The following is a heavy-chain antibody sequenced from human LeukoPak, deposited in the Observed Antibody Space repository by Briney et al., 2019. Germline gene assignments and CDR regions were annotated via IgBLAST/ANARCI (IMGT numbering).Heavy chain of an antibody. CDR3: ARRRGYYDSIAYYYIFDY. CDR2: INPGDSDI. Sequence: GESLKISCEGSGYSFFNYWIVWVRQMPGKGLEWMGIINPGDSDIRYSPSFQGQVTISADKSISTAYLQWSSLKASDSAMYYCARRRGYYDSIAYYYIFDYWGQGTLVTVSS. D-gene: IGHD3-22*01. J-gene: IGHJ4*02. V-gene: IGHV5-51*01. CDR1: GYSFFNYW.